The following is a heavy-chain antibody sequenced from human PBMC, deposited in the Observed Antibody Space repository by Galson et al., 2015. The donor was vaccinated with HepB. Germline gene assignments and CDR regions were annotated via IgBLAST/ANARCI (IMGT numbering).Heavy chain of an antibody. CDR1: GFTFSSYA. CDR3: ARGRQWLLY. D-gene: IGHD6-19*01. V-gene: IGHV3-30-3*01. CDR2: LTSDGVNK. J-gene: IGHJ4*02. Sequence: LRLSCAASGFTFSSYAMHWVRQAPGKGLEWVSILTSDGVNKYYADSVKGRFTISRDTSKNTLFLQMNSLTTEDTAVYYCARGRQWLLYWGQGTLVTVSS.